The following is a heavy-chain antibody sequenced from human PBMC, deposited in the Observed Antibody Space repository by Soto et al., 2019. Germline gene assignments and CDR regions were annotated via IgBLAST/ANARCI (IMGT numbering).Heavy chain of an antibody. V-gene: IGHV4-61*01. Sequence: SETLSLTCTVSGDSVSSGSYYWSWIRQPPGKGLEWIGYISYSGNTNYNPSLKSRLTISVDTSKNQFSLKLSSVTAADTAVYYCARKAGSFDNWFDPWGQRTLVTVSS. CDR3: ARKAGSFDNWFDP. J-gene: IGHJ5*02. D-gene: IGHD3-10*01. CDR2: ISYSGNT. CDR1: GDSVSSGSYY.